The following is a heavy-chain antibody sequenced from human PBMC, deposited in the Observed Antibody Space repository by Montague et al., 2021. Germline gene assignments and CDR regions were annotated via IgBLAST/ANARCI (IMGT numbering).Heavy chain of an antibody. J-gene: IGHJ1*01. CDR3: ARSLTSGLLAEYFQH. CDR2: ISYDGSNK. CDR1: GFTFSSYA. V-gene: IGHV3-30-3*01. D-gene: IGHD6-19*01. Sequence: SLRLSCAASGFTFSSYAMHWVRQAPGKGLEWVAVISYDGSNKYYADSVKGRFTISRDNSKNTLYLQMNSLRAKDTAVYYCARSLTSGLLAEYFQHWGQGTLVTVSS.